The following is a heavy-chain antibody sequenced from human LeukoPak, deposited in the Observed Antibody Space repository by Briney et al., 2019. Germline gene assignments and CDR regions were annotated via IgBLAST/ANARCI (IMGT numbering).Heavy chain of an antibody. CDR2: IYYSGST. CDR3: ARGVAWLGSYYHPNWFDP. Sequence: SETLSLPCTVSGGSISSYYWSWIRQPPGKGLEWIWYIYYSGSTNYNRSLKSRVTLSVDTHKNQFSLKLSSVTTADTAVYYCARGVAWLGSYYHPNWFDPWGQGTLVTVSS. D-gene: IGHD3-10*01. V-gene: IGHV4-59*01. J-gene: IGHJ5*02. CDR1: GGSISSYY.